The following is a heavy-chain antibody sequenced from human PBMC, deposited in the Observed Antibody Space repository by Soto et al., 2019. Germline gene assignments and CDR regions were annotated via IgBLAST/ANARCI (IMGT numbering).Heavy chain of an antibody. J-gene: IGHJ4*02. CDR3: ARGDGYCGGDCYSRTFDY. Sequence: PSETLSLACTVSGGSISSYYWSWIRQPPGKGLERIGYIYYSGSTNYNPSLKSRVTISVDTSKNQFSLKLSSVTAADTAVYYCARGDGYCGGDCYSRTFDYWGQGTLVTVSS. V-gene: IGHV4-59*01. D-gene: IGHD2-21*02. CDR1: GGSISSYY. CDR2: IYYSGST.